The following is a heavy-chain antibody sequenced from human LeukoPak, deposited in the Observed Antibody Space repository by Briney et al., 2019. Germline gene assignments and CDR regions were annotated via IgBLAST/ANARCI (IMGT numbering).Heavy chain of an antibody. CDR2: ISNNGDFT. J-gene: IGHJ4*02. CDR3: ARSIPYGTTWYGRSDY. V-gene: IGHV3-23*01. Sequence: GGSLRLSCAASGFTFRSYSMSWVRQAPGKGLEWVSVISNNGDFTYYADSVKGRFTISRDNSKNTLYLQMNSLRAEDTALYYCARSIPYGTTWYGRSDYWGQGTLVTVSS. CDR1: GFTFRSYS. D-gene: IGHD6-13*01.